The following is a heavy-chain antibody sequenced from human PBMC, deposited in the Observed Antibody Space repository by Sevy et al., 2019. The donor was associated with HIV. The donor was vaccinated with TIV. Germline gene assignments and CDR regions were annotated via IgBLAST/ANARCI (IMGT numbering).Heavy chain of an antibody. D-gene: IGHD2-21*02. CDR2: ISYDGSNK. Sequence: GGSLRLSCAASGFTFSSYAMHWVRQAPGKGLEWVAVISYDGSNKYYADSVKGRFTISRDNSKKTLYLQMNSLRAEDTAVYYCATDLGCGGDCYFDDFDIWGQGTMVTVSS. J-gene: IGHJ3*02. CDR3: ATDLGCGGDCYFDDFDI. CDR1: GFTFSSYA. V-gene: IGHV3-30*04.